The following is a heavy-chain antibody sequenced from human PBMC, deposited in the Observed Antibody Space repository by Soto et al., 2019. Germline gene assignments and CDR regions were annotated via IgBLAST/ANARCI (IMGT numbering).Heavy chain of an antibody. Sequence: LSLTCTVSGGSISSGGYYWSWIRQHPGKGLEWIGYIYYSGSTYYNPSLKSRVTISVDTSKNQFSLKLSSVTAADTAVYYCARGLAYCGGDCPHWYYYYGMDVWGQGTTVTVSS. J-gene: IGHJ6*02. V-gene: IGHV4-31*03. CDR3: ARGLAYCGGDCPHWYYYYGMDV. CDR2: IYYSGST. D-gene: IGHD2-21*02. CDR1: GGSISSGGYY.